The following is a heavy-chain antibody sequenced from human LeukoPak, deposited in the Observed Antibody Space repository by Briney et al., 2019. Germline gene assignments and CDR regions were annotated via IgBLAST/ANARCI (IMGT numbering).Heavy chain of an antibody. CDR3: AKEGRWGSWYFDY. CDR2: VAADGGAK. Sequence: GGSLRLSCDLTFSGHGMHWVRQAPGKGLEWLAVVAADGGAKFYADSVRGRFTVFIDTSRNTVFLQLGGLKTDDTAVYYCAKEGRWGSWYFDYWGQGALVTVSS. CDR1: TFSGHG. V-gene: IGHV3-30*18. J-gene: IGHJ4*02. D-gene: IGHD3-16*01.